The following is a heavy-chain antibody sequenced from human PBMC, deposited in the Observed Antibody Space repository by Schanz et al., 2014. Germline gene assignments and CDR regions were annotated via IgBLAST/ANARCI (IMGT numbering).Heavy chain of an antibody. CDR3: ARGIGGYGANNYFDY. D-gene: IGHD5-12*01. CDR2: INTGSGDT. CDR1: GFIFSNYG. J-gene: IGHJ4*02. Sequence: QVQLVESGGGVVQPGGSLRLSCAASGFIFSNYGMHWVRQAPGQRLEWMGWINTGSGDTKYSQNFQGRVTITRDTSASTAYMELSSLRSEDTAVYSCARGIGGYGANNYFDYWGQGTLVTVSS. V-gene: IGHV1-3*04.